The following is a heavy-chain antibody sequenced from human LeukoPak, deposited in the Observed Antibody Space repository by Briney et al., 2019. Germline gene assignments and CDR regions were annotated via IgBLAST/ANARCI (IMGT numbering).Heavy chain of an antibody. J-gene: IGHJ4*02. CDR3: ARQRIAVADYYFDY. Sequence: SETLSLTCTVSGASISSYFWHWIRHPAGKGLEWIGRVSSSGTTNYNPSLRSRVTISVDTSKNQFSLKLSSVTAADTAVYYCARQRIAVADYYFDYWGQGTLVTVSS. V-gene: IGHV4-4*07. CDR2: VSSSGTT. D-gene: IGHD6-19*01. CDR1: GASISSYF.